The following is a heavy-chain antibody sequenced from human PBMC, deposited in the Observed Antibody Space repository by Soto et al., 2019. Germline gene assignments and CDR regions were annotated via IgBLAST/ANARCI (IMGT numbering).Heavy chain of an antibody. CDR1: GFTFSSYE. J-gene: IGHJ4*02. Sequence: AGVSLRLSCAASGFTFSSYEMNWVRQAPGKGLEWVSYISSSGSTIYYADSVKGRFTISRDNAKNSLYLQMNSLRAEDTAVYYCARETYSSTTNYQEAGFDYWGQGTLVTVSS. D-gene: IGHD6-13*01. CDR3: ARETYSSTTNYQEAGFDY. CDR2: ISSSGSTI. V-gene: IGHV3-48*03.